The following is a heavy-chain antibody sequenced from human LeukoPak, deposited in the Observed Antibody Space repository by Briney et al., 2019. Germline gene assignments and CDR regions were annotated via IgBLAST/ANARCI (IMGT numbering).Heavy chain of an antibody. CDR1: SYTFTSYG. V-gene: IGHV1-18*01. Sequence: ASVRVSCKASSYTFTSYGISWVRQAPGQGLEWMGWISAYNGNTIYAQKPQGRVTMTTDTSTSTAYMELRSLRSDDTALYYCARAPPYCSSTSCQFGDWGQGTLVTVSS. CDR3: ARAPPYCSSTSCQFGD. J-gene: IGHJ4*02. D-gene: IGHD2-2*01. CDR2: ISAYNGNT.